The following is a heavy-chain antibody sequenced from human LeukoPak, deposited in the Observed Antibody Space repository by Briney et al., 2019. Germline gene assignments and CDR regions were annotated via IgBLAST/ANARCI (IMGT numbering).Heavy chain of an antibody. V-gene: IGHV3-49*03. CDR2: IRSKAYGGTT. J-gene: IGHJ4*02. CDR3: TSYPLWFGESYFDY. Sequence: GGSLRLSCTASGFTFGDYAMSWFRQAPGKGLEWVGFIRSKAYGGTTEYAASVKGRFTISRDDSKSIAYLQMNSLKTEDTAVYYCTSYPLWFGESYFDYWGQGTLVTVSS. CDR1: GFTFGDYA. D-gene: IGHD3-10*01.